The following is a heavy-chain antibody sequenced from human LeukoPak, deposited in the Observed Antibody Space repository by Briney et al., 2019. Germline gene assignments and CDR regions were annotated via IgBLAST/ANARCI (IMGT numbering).Heavy chain of an antibody. CDR1: GFTFSSYA. CDR2: ISGSGGST. D-gene: IGHD1-26*01. CDR3: AKGATGGSYYFDY. Sequence: GGSLRLSCAASGFTFSSYAMNWVRQAPGRGLEWVSGISGSGGSTYYADSLKGRFTISRDNSRNTLYLQMNSLRADDTAVYYCAKGATGGSYYFDYWGQGTLVTVSS. J-gene: IGHJ4*02. V-gene: IGHV3-23*01.